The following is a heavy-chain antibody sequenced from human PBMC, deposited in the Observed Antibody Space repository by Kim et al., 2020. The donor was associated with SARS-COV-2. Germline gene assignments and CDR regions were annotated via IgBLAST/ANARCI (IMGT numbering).Heavy chain of an antibody. D-gene: IGHD6-13*01. CDR2: IYSGGST. CDR3: ARASPSSSWYPEYFQH. Sequence: GGSLRLSCAASGFTVSNNYMTWVRQAPGKGLEWVSVIYSGGSTYYADSVKGRFTISRDNSKNTLYLQMNSLRAEDTAVYYCARASPSSSWYPEYFQHWGQGTLVTVSS. J-gene: IGHJ1*01. V-gene: IGHV3-66*01. CDR1: GFTVSNNY.